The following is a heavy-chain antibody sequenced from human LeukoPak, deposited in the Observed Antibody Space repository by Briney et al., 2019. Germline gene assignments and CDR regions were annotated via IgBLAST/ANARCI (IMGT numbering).Heavy chain of an antibody. V-gene: IGHV3-23*01. D-gene: IGHD3-3*01. CDR2: ISVTGGGT. J-gene: IGHJ4*02. CDR1: GFAFSSHA. Sequence: GGSLRLSCVASGFAFSSHAMTWVRQAPGQGLEWVSTISVTGGGTHYAGSVKGRFTIARDNSKNTLYLQLNSLRPEDTARYYCVKVGDFWKGPTFDHWGEGAHVTVSS. CDR3: VKVGDFWKGPTFDH.